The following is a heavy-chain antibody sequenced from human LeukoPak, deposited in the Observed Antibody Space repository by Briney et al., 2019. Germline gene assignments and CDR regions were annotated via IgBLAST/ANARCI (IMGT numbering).Heavy chain of an antibody. Sequence: SETLSLTCTVSGGSISSSSYYWGWIRQPPGKGLEWIGSIYYSGSTYYNPSLKSRVTISVDTSKNQFSLKLSSVTATDTAVYYCATEKSGGSGRIDYWGQEPWSPSPQ. CDR1: GGSISSSSYY. CDR2: IYYSGST. V-gene: IGHV4-39*07. J-gene: IGHJ4*01. D-gene: IGHD3-10*01. CDR3: ATEKSGGSGRIDY.